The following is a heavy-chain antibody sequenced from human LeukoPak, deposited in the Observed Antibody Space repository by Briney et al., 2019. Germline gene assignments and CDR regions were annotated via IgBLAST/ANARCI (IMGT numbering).Heavy chain of an antibody. CDR3: ARAGSAAIAAAGTEIYYFDY. J-gene: IGHJ4*02. V-gene: IGHV1-46*01. CDR2: INPSGGST. D-gene: IGHD6-13*01. Sequence: ASVKVSCKASGYTFTSYYMHWVRQAPGQGLEWMGIINPSGGSTSYAQKFQGRVTMTRDTSTSTVYMELSSLRSEDTAVYYCARAGSAAIAAAGTEIYYFDYWGQGTLVTVSS. CDR1: GYTFTSYY.